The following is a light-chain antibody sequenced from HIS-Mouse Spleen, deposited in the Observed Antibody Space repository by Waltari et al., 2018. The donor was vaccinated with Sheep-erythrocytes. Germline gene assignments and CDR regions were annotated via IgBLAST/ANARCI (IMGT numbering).Light chain of an antibody. CDR1: SRDVGGYNY. CDR2: DVS. Sequence: QSALTQPRSVSGSPGQSVPISCTGTSRDVGGYNYVSWYQHHPGKAPKLMIYDVSKRPSGVPDRFSGSKSGNTASLTISGLQAEDEADYYCCSYAGSYTFWVFGGGTRLTVL. V-gene: IGLV2-11*01. CDR3: CSYAGSYTFWV. J-gene: IGLJ3*02.